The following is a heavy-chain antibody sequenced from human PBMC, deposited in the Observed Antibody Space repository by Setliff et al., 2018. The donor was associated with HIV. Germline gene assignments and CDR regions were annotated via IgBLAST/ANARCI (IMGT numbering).Heavy chain of an antibody. D-gene: IGHD3-10*01. CDR2: INHSGTT. CDR1: GPSFSGYY. Sequence: SETLSLTCAVYGPSFSGYYWNWIRQFPGKSLEWIGEINHSGTTNYSPSFKSRLNISVDVSKNQFSLRLASLSAADTAAYFCAAKPMIRGRPFVFWGQATLVTVSS. CDR3: AAKPMIRGRPFVF. V-gene: IGHV4-34*01. J-gene: IGHJ4*02.